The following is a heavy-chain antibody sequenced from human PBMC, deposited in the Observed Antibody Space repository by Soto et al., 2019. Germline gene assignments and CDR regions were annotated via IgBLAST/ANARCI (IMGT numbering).Heavy chain of an antibody. Sequence: SVKVSCKASGGTFSSYAISWVRQAPGQGLEWMGGIIPIFGTANYAQKFQGRVTITADESTSTAYMELSSLRSEDTAVYYCARRYCSGGSCYRGTANWFDPWGQGTLVTVS. CDR3: ARRYCSGGSCYRGTANWFDP. D-gene: IGHD2-15*01. CDR1: GGTFSSYA. V-gene: IGHV1-69*13. J-gene: IGHJ5*02. CDR2: IIPIFGTA.